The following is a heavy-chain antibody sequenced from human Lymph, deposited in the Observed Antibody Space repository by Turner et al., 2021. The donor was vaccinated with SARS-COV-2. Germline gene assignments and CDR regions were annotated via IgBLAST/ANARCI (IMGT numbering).Heavy chain of an antibody. CDR1: GGSISSYY. CDR2: ISNGGST. J-gene: IGHJ4*02. D-gene: IGHD5-18*01. Sequence: QVQLQESGPGLVKPSETLSLTCTVSGGSISSYYWSWIRQPPGKGLEWIGYISNGGSTNYNPSLKSRVTISLDTSKNQFSLKLSSVTAADTAVYYCARHGNELGIQLWGQGTLVTVSS. CDR3: ARHGNELGIQL. V-gene: IGHV4-59*08.